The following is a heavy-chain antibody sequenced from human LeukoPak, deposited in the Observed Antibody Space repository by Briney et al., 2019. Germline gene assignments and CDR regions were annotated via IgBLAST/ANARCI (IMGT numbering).Heavy chain of an antibody. D-gene: IGHD2-2*01. CDR1: GGSISSSSYY. Sequence: SETLSLTCTVSGGSISSSSYYWGWIRQPPGKGLEWIGSIDYSGSTYYNPSLKRRVTISVDTSKNQFSLKLSSVTAADTAVYYCARRGYCSSTSCRNWFDPWDQGTLVTVSS. CDR3: ARRGYCSSTSCRNWFDP. V-gene: IGHV4-39*01. J-gene: IGHJ5*02. CDR2: IDYSGST.